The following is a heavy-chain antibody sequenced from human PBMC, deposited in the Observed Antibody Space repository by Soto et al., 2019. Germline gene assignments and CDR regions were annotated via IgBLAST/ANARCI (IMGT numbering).Heavy chain of an antibody. CDR3: ARWAFGGVGSYYYYGMDF. J-gene: IGHJ6*02. CDR1: GGSITSYY. V-gene: IGHV4-59*08. CDR2: IYYNGNT. D-gene: IGHD3-10*01. Sequence: PSETLSLTCIVSGGSITSYYWSWIRQPPGKGLEWIGYIYYNGNTNYSPSLKSRVTISVDASKNQFSLKLSSVSAADTAVYYCARWAFGGVGSYYYYGMDFWGQGTTVTVSS.